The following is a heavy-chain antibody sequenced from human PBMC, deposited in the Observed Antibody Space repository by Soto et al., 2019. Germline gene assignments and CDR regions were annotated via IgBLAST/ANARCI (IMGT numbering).Heavy chain of an antibody. Sequence: GGSRRLSGSASGCTFTSYAMHWVREAPGKGLEWVANIKQDGSEKYYVDSVKGRFTISRDNAKDSLYLQMNSLRAEDTAVYYCATLSGTWPRDYWGLGTLVTVSS. CDR1: GCTFTSYA. CDR2: IKQDGSEK. J-gene: IGHJ4*02. D-gene: IGHD5-12*01. V-gene: IGHV3-7*03. CDR3: ATLSGTWPRDY.